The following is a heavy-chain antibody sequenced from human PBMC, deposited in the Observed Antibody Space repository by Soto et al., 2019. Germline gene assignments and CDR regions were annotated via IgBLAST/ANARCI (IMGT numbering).Heavy chain of an antibody. Sequence: QLQLQESGPGLVKPSETLSLTCTVSGGSISSSSYYWGWIRQPPGKGLEWIGSIYYSGSTYYNPSLKSRVTISVDTSKNQFSLKLSSVTAADTAVYYCARRQSTVTNNGPPLNDAFDIWGQGTMVTVSS. CDR3: ARRQSTVTNNGPPLNDAFDI. J-gene: IGHJ3*02. V-gene: IGHV4-39*01. CDR1: GGSISSSSYY. D-gene: IGHD4-17*01. CDR2: IYYSGST.